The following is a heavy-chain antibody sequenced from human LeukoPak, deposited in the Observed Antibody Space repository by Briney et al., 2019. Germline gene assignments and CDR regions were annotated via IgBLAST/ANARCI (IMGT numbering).Heavy chain of an antibody. D-gene: IGHD5-24*01. CDR3: AKCRDGYNLDAFDI. Sequence: GGSLRLSCAASGFTFSSYSMNWVRQAPGKGLEWVSSISSSGSYMYYADSVKGRFTIPRDNAKNSLYLQMNSLRAEDTAVYYCAKCRDGYNLDAFDIWGQGTMVTVSS. J-gene: IGHJ3*02. CDR1: GFTFSSYS. V-gene: IGHV3-21*01. CDR2: ISSSGSYM.